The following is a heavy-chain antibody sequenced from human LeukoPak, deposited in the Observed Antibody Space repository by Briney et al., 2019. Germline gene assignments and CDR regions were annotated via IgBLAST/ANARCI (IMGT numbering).Heavy chain of an antibody. V-gene: IGHV4-34*01. D-gene: IGHD3-22*01. CDR3: ATRSGSGYYLSPGFDY. Sequence: SETLSLTCAVYGGSFSGYYWSWIRQPPGKGLEWIGEINHSGSTNYNPSLKSRVTISVDTSKNQFSLKLSSVTAADTAVYYCATRSGSGYYLSPGFDYWGQGTLVTVSS. CDR1: GGSFSGYY. J-gene: IGHJ4*02. CDR2: INHSGST.